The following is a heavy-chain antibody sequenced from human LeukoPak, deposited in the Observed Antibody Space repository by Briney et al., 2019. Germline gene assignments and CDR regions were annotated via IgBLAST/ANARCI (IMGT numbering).Heavy chain of an antibody. J-gene: IGHJ1*01. CDR3: AREAEGYCSGGSCYPEYFQH. CDR1: GYTFTSYG. Sequence: ASVKVSCKASGYTFTSYGISWVRQAPGQGLEWMGWISAYNGNTNYAQKLQGRVTMTTDTSPSTAYMELRSLRSDDTAVYYCAREAEGYCSGGSCYPEYFQHWGQGTLVTVSS. V-gene: IGHV1-18*04. D-gene: IGHD2-15*01. CDR2: ISAYNGNT.